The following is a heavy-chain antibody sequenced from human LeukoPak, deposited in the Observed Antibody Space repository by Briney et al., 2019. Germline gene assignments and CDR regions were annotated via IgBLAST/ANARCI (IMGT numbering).Heavy chain of an antibody. CDR3: ARGIVVVPAATYYYYMDV. V-gene: IGHV4-59*01. J-gene: IGHJ6*03. D-gene: IGHD2-2*01. CDR2: IYYSGST. CDR1: GGSISSYY. Sequence: SKTLSLTCTVSGGSISSYYWSWIRQPPGKGLEWIGYIYYSGSTNYNPSLKSRVTISVDTSKNQFSLKLSSVTAADTAVYYCARGIVVVPAATYYYYMDVWGKGTTVTVSS.